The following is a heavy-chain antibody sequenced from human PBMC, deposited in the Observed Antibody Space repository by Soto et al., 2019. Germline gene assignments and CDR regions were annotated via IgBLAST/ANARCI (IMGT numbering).Heavy chain of an antibody. V-gene: IGHV1-2*04. CDR2: INPNSGGT. CDR1: GYTFTGYH. J-gene: IGHJ6*02. D-gene: IGHD1-26*01. Sequence: GASVKVSCKASGYTFTGYHMHWVRQAPGQGLEWMGWINPNSGGTNYAQKFQGWVTMTRDTSISTAYMELSRLRSDDTAVYYCARDLGGATPYYYYYGMDVWGQGTTVTVSS. CDR3: ARDLGGATPYYYYYGMDV.